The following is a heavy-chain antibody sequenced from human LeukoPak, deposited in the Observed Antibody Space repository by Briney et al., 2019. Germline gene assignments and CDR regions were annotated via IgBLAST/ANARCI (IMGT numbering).Heavy chain of an antibody. V-gene: IGHV4-61*02. CDR2: IYTSGST. Sequence: PSETLSLTCTVSGGSISSGSYYWSWIRQPAGKGLEWIGRIYTSGSTNYNPSLKSRVTISVDTSKNQSSLKLSSVTAADTAVYHCARDRDWFDPWGQGTLVTVSS. J-gene: IGHJ5*02. CDR1: GGSISSGSYY. CDR3: ARDRDWFDP.